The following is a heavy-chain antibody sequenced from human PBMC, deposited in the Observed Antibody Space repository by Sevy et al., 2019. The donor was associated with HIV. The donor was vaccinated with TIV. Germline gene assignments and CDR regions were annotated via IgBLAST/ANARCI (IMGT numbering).Heavy chain of an antibody. CDR2: IGTLLDT. Sequence: GGSLRLSCAASGFTFSSYSMNWVRKVAGEGLEWVSGIGTLLDTYYAASVKGRFIISRDNAKNSLFLQMNSLRAGDTAIYYCARACTAAGYKSGPIDAFDVWGQGTVVTVPS. V-gene: IGHV3-13*01. J-gene: IGHJ3*01. D-gene: IGHD6-13*01. CDR3: ARACTAAGYKSGPIDAFDV. CDR1: GFTFSSYS.